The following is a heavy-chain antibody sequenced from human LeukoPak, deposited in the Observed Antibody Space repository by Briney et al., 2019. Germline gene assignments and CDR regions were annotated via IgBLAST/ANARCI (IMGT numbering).Heavy chain of an antibody. J-gene: IGHJ6*03. CDR3: ASGWYYDYVWGSYQYYYYMDV. Sequence: ASVKVSCRASGGIFSIYTINWVRQAPGQGPEWMGGIIPIFGTTNYAQKFQGRVTITADKSTSTVYMELSSLRSEDTAVYYCASGWYYDYVWGSYQYYYYMDVWGKGTTVTVSS. CDR2: IIPIFGTT. D-gene: IGHD3-16*02. V-gene: IGHV1-69*06. CDR1: GGIFSIYT.